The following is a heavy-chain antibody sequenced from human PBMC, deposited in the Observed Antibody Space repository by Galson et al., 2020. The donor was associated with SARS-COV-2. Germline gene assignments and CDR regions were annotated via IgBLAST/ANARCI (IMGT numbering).Heavy chain of an antibody. CDR2: ISYDGSNK. D-gene: IGHD1-26*01. Sequence: QLGESLKISCEASGFTFSSYGLHWVRQAPGKGLEWVAVISYDGSNKYYADSVKGRFTISRDNSKNTLYLQKNSLRAEETAVYYCGKLPESHSGSYDYYDGMDVWGQGTTVTVSS. V-gene: IGHV3-30*18. J-gene: IGHJ6*02. CDR3: GKLPESHSGSYDYYDGMDV. CDR1: GFTFSSYG.